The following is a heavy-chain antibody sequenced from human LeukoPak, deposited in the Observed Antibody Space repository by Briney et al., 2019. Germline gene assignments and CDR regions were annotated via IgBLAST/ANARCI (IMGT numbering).Heavy chain of an antibody. CDR3: ARSRHSYDSTGFPHY. Sequence: GGSLRLSCAASGFTFSSYSMNWVRQAPGKGLEWVSYISSRSSTIYYADSVKGRFTISRDNAKNSLYLQMNSLRAEDTALYYCARSRHSYDSTGFPHYWGQGTLVTVSS. CDR1: GFTFSSYS. CDR2: ISSRSSTI. D-gene: IGHD3-22*01. V-gene: IGHV3-48*04. J-gene: IGHJ4*02.